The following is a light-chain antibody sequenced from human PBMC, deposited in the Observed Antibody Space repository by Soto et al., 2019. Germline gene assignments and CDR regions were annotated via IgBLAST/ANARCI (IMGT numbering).Light chain of an antibody. CDR1: QSISSW. J-gene: IGKJ1*01. CDR2: KAC. V-gene: IGKV1-5*03. Sequence: DIQMTQSPSTLSASVGDRVTITCRASQSISSWLAWYQQKPGKAPKLLIYKACSLESGVPSRFSGSGSGTEFTLTISSLQPDDFATYYCQQYNSYWTFGQGTKVEI. CDR3: QQYNSYWT.